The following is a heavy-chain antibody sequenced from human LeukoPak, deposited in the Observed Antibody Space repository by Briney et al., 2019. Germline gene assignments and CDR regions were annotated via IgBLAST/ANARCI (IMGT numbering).Heavy chain of an antibody. Sequence: GGSLRLSCAASGFTFSTYWMSWVRQAPGKGLEWVANIKEDGSERYHVDSVKGRFTISRDNAKNSLYLQMNSLRAEDTAVYYCARELFGGVDYWGQAILVTVSS. J-gene: IGHJ4*02. D-gene: IGHD3-16*01. CDR2: IKEDGSER. CDR3: ARELFGGVDY. V-gene: IGHV3-7*04. CDR1: GFTFSTYW.